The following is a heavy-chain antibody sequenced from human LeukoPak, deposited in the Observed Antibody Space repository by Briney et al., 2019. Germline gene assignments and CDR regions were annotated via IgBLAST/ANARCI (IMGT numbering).Heavy chain of an antibody. J-gene: IGHJ5*02. V-gene: IGHV4-61*02. CDR3: ARGGSPGPGWFDP. Sequence: SETLSLTCTVSGGSISSGSYYWSWIRQPAGKGLEWIGRIYTSGSTNYNPSLKSRVTISVDTSKNQFSLKLSSVTAADTAVYYCARGGSPGPGWFDPWGQGTLVTVSS. CDR2: IYTSGST. D-gene: IGHD1-1*01. CDR1: GGSISSGSYY.